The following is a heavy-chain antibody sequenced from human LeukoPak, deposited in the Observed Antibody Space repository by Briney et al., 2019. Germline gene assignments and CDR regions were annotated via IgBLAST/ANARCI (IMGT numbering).Heavy chain of an antibody. CDR1: GFIFSSYW. CDR3: ARHPLKD. CDR2: INSDGTNI. V-gene: IGHV3-74*01. J-gene: IGHJ4*02. Sequence: GGSLRLSCAASGFIFSSYWMHWVRQAPGKGLAWVSRINSDGTNITYADSVKGRFTISRDNAKKTLYLQMNGLRADDTAVYYCARHPLKDWGQGTLVTVSS.